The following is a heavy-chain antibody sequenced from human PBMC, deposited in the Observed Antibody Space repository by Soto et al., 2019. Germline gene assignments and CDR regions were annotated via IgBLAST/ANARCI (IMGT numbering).Heavy chain of an antibody. V-gene: IGHV5-51*01. CDR2: IYPGDSDT. CDR1: GYSFTSYW. J-gene: IGHJ3*02. D-gene: IGHD3-22*01. Sequence: LGESLKISCKGSGYSFTSYWISWVRQMPGKGLEWMGIIYPGDSDTRYSPSFQGQVTISADKSISTAYLQWSSLKASDTAMYYCARGYYYDSSGYVPDAFDIWGQGTMVTVSS. CDR3: ARGYYYDSSGYVPDAFDI.